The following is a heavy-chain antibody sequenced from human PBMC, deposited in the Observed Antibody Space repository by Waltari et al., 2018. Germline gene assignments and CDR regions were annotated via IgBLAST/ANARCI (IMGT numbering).Heavy chain of an antibody. CDR3: VRSDYGDYVGGYY. CDR2: ISSSSSFI. CDR1: GFTFRDYT. D-gene: IGHD4-17*01. J-gene: IGHJ4*02. Sequence: EVQLVESGGGLVKPGGSLRLSCAASGFTFRDYTMSWVRQTPGKGRVWVSYISSSSSFIYYADSVKGRFTISRDNAKNSLFLQMNSLRAEDTSVYYCVRSDYGDYVGGYYWGQGTVVTVSS. V-gene: IGHV3-21*01.